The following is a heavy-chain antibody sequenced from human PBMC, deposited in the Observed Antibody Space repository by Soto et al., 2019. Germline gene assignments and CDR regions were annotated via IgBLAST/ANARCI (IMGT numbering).Heavy chain of an antibody. CDR2: IYYSGRT. CDR1: GGAISSGGYY. V-gene: IGHV4-31*03. J-gene: IGHJ4*02. D-gene: IGHD4-17*01. Sequence: QVQLQESGPGLVKPSQTLSLTCTVSGGAISSGGYYWSWIRQHPGKGLEWIGYIYYSGRTYYNPYLKSRVTLSVDASKNRFSLKLSSVTAADTAVYYCASMTTVTGFDYCGQGTLVTVSS. CDR3: ASMTTVTGFDY.